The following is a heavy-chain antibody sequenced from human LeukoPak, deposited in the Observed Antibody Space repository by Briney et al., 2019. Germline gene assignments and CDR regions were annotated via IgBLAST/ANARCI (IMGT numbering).Heavy chain of an antibody. J-gene: IGHJ4*02. V-gene: IGHV4-39*01. CDR3: ARHSSYYGNFDY. D-gene: IGHD3-10*01. CDR1: GGSISSSSYY. Sequence: SETLSLTCTVSGGSISSSSYYWGWIRQPPGKGLEWIGSIYHSGSSYYNPSLKSRDTISVDTSKNQFSLKLNSVTAADTAVYYCARHSSYYGNFDYWGQGTLVTVSS. CDR2: IYHSGSS.